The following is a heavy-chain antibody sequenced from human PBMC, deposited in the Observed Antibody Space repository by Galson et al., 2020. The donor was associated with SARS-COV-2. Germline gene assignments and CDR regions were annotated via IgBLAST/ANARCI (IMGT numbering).Heavy chain of an antibody. CDR1: GFTFSNHG. J-gene: IGHJ4*02. Sequence: GESLKISCAASGFTFSNHGMGWVREAPGKGLQWVSAIRGTRDDRYYADSVKGRFTISRDNSVNTLYLQMNNLRAEDTAMYYCATYYYDSAGYLYYFEYWGQGALVTVSS. CDR3: ATYYYDSAGYLYYFEY. D-gene: IGHD3-22*01. V-gene: IGHV3-23*01. CDR2: IRGTRDDR.